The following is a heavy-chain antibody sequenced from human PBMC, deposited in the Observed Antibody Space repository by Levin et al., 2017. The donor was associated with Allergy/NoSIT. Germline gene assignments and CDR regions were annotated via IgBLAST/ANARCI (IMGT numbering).Heavy chain of an antibody. CDR1: GFTFSSYG. D-gene: IGHD3-22*01. CDR2: IWYDGSNK. Sequence: SGGSLRLSCAASGFTFSSYGMHWVRQAPCKGLEWVAVIWYDGSNKYYADSVKGRFTISRDNSKNTLYLQMNSLRAEDTAVYYCARDRRGYFDYWGQGTLVTVSS. J-gene: IGHJ4*02. V-gene: IGHV3-33*01. CDR3: ARDRRGYFDY.